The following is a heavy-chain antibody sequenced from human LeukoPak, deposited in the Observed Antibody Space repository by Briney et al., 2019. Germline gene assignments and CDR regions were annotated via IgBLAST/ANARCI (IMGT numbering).Heavy chain of an antibody. J-gene: IGHJ4*02. CDR1: GGSISSTSYY. CDR2: IYTSGST. Sequence: PSETLSLTCTVSGGSISSTSYYWGWIRQPAGKGLEWIGRIYTSGSTNYNPSLKSRVTISADTSKNQFSLKLSSVTAADTAVYYCARDSRQQLVGLDYWGQGTLVTVSS. CDR3: ARDSRQQLVGLDY. D-gene: IGHD6-13*01. V-gene: IGHV4-61*02.